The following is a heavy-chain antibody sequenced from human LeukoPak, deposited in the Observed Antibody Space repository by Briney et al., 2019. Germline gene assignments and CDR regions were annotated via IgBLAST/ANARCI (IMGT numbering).Heavy chain of an antibody. CDR2: ISYSGRT. V-gene: IGHV4-59*01. Sequence: SETLSLTCTVSGDSTSRYFWSWIRQPPGKGLEWIGYISYSGRTNYNPSLRSRVTISLDTSKNQISLRLSSVTAADTAVYYCARAYCVGDCTVLHIYFDNWGQGTLVTVSS. J-gene: IGHJ4*02. CDR3: ARAYCVGDCTVLHIYFDN. D-gene: IGHD2-21*02. CDR1: GDSTSRYF.